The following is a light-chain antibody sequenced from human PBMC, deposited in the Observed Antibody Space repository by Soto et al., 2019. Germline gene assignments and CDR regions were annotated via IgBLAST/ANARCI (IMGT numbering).Light chain of an antibody. CDR2: GVS. Sequence: EIVLTQSPFTLSFSPVERSTLAFIASQSVSSSYLGWYQQKPGQAPRLLMYGVSRRATGIPDRFSGSGSGTDFTLTISRLEPEDFAVYYCQQYGITPLTFGGGTKVDIK. CDR1: QSVSSSY. CDR3: QQYGITPLT. V-gene: IGKV3-20*01. J-gene: IGKJ4*01.